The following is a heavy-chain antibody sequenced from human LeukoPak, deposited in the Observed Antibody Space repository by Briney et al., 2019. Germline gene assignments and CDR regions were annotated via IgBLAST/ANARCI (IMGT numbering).Heavy chain of an antibody. D-gene: IGHD3-10*01. V-gene: IGHV4-34*01. J-gene: IGHJ6*03. CDR3: ARPGGVYGSGSYRGMDV. CDR1: GGSFSGYY. CDR2: INHSGST. Sequence: SETLSLTCAVYGGSFSGYYWSWIRQPPGKGLEWIGEINHSGSTNYNPSLKSRVTISVDTSKNQFSLRLSSVTAADTAVYYCARPGGVYGSGSYRGMDVWGKGTTVTISS.